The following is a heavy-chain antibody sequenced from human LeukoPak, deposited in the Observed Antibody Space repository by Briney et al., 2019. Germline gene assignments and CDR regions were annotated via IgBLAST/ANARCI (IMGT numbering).Heavy chain of an antibody. Sequence: GGSLRLSCAASGFTFDDYAMHWVRQAPGKGLEWVSGISWNSGSIGYADSVKGRFTISRDNAKNSLYLQMNSLRAEDTALYYCAKDSNYGSGTYSRGAFDYWGQGTLVTVSS. J-gene: IGHJ4*02. D-gene: IGHD3-10*01. CDR3: AKDSNYGSGTYSRGAFDY. V-gene: IGHV3-9*01. CDR1: GFTFDDYA. CDR2: ISWNSGSI.